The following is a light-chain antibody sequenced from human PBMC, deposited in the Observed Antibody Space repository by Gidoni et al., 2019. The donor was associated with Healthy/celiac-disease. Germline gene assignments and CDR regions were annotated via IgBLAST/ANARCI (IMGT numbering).Light chain of an antibody. Sequence: DIVFTQSPATLSLSPGERATLSCRASQSVSSYLAWYQQKPGQAPRLLIYDASNRATGIPARFSGSGSGTDFTLTISSLEPEDFAVYYCQQRSNWPPWTFXQXTKVEIK. CDR1: QSVSSY. V-gene: IGKV3-11*01. CDR3: QQRSNWPPWT. CDR2: DAS. J-gene: IGKJ1*01.